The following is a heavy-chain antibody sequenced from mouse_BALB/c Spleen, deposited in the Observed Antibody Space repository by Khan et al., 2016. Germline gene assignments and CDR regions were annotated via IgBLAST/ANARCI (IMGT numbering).Heavy chain of an antibody. CDR3: ARSWYGHCCYFDV. J-gene: IGHJ1*01. CDR1: GFNIKDTY. Sequence: VQLQQSGAELVKPGASVKLSCTASGFNIKDTYMHWVKQSPEQGLEWIGRIDPANGNTKYAPKFQGKVTITADPSSNTAYLQLSRQASEDTAVCYCARSWYGHCCYFDVLWAETTVTVAS. D-gene: IGHD1-1*02. V-gene: IGHV14-3*02. CDR2: IDPANGNT.